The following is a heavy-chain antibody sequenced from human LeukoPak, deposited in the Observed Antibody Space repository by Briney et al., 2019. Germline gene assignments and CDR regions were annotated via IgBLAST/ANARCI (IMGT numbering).Heavy chain of an antibody. CDR3: ARERVSSGYSPLDP. D-gene: IGHD3-22*01. J-gene: IGHJ5*02. V-gene: IGHV1-2*02. CDR1: GYTFTGYY. Sequence: ASVKVSCMTSGYTFTGYYMHWVRQAPGQGLEWMGWINPNSGGTNYAQKFQGRVTMTRDTSISTAYMELSRLRSDDTAVYYCARERVSSGYSPLDPWGQGTLVTVSS. CDR2: INPNSGGT.